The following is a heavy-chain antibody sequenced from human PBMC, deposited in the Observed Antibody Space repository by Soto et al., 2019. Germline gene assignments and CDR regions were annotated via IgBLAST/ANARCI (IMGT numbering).Heavy chain of an antibody. CDR3: AKDRWNYDSSGYAQDY. D-gene: IGHD3-22*01. CDR2: ISYDGSNK. V-gene: IGHV3-30*18. Sequence: GGSLRLSCAASGFTFSSYGMHWVRQAPGKGLEWVAVISYDGSNKYYADSVKGRFTISRDNSKNTLYLQMNSLRAEDTAVYYCAKDRWNYDSSGYAQDYWRQGTLDTVSS. CDR1: GFTFSSYG. J-gene: IGHJ4*02.